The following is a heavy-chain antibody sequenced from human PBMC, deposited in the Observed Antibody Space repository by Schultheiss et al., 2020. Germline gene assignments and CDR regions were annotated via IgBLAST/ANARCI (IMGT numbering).Heavy chain of an antibody. CDR2: IYTSGST. CDR3: ARETIGARRAAAGWYFDL. J-gene: IGHJ2*01. Sequence: SETLSLTCTVSGGSSSSYYWSWIRQPAGKGLEWIGRIYTSGSTNYNTSLKSRVTMSVDTSKNQFSLKLSSVTAADTAVYYCARETIGARRAAAGWYFDLWGSGTLVTVSS. D-gene: IGHD6-13*01. CDR1: GGSSSSYY. V-gene: IGHV4-4*07.